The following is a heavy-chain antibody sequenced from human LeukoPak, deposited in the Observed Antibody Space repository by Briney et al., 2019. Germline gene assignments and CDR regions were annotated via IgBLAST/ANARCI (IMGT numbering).Heavy chain of an antibody. CDR3: AKDMRGYSRVFDY. CDR2: ISWNNGYI. V-gene: IGHV3-9*01. D-gene: IGHD6-13*01. J-gene: IGHJ4*02. CDR1: GFTFSSYA. Sequence: PGGSLRLSCATSGFTFSSYAMHWVRQAPGKGLEWVSGISWNNGYIDYVDSVKGRFTISRDSAKNSLYLQMNNLRAEDTALYYCAKDMRGYSRVFDYWGQGTLVTVSS.